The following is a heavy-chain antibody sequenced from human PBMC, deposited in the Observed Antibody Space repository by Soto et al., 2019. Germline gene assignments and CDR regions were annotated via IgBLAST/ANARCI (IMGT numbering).Heavy chain of an antibody. CDR1: GFTFTSSA. CDR2: IVVGSGNT. D-gene: IGHD2-2*01. Sequence: QMQLVQSGPEVKKPGTSVKVSCKASGFTFTSSAVQWVRQARGQRLEWIGWIVVGSGNTNYAQKFQERVTITRDMPTSTAYMELSSLRSEDTAVYYCAAESMPAQYQLLHGMDVWGQGTTVTVSS. J-gene: IGHJ6*02. V-gene: IGHV1-58*01. CDR3: AAESMPAQYQLLHGMDV.